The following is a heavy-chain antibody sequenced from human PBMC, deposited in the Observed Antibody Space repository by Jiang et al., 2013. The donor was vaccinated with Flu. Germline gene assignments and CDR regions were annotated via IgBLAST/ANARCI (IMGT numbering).Heavy chain of an antibody. D-gene: IGHD3-22*01. V-gene: IGHV1-2*02. CDR3: ARSFRPYYYDSSGYIRGAFDI. Sequence: GAEVKKPGASVKVSCKASGYTFTGYYMHWVRQAPGQGLEWMGWINPNSGGTNYAQKFQGRVTMTRDTSISTAYMELSRLRSDDTAVYYCARSFRPYYYDSSGYIRGAFDIWGQGTMVTVSS. CDR2: INPNSGGT. J-gene: IGHJ3*02. CDR1: GYTFTGYY.